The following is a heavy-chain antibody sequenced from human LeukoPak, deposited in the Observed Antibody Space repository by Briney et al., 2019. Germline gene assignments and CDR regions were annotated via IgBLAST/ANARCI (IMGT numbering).Heavy chain of an antibody. V-gene: IGHV1-58*02. CDR3: ARAGVDILTGYDFDY. J-gene: IGHJ4*02. Sequence: SVKVSCKASGFTFTSSAMQWVRQARGQRLEWIGWIVVGSGNTNYAQKFQERVTITRDMSTSTAYMELSSLRSEDTAVYYCARAGVDILTGYDFDYWGQGTLVTVS. CDR2: IVVGSGNT. D-gene: IGHD3-9*01. CDR1: GFTFTSSA.